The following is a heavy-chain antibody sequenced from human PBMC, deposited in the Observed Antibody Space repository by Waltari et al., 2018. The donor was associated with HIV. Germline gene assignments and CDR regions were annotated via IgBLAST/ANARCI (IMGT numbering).Heavy chain of an antibody. D-gene: IGHD3-16*01. Sequence: VQAVQFGAEVKKPGESLKIPCKPSGYTVSNFWIGWVRQMPGKGQECIGITYPCDSKPRSSPSFQGQVTMSADKSTGTAYLQWGCRKASDTTMYYCAGRHRRGDGEGGACDIWGPETMITVSS. J-gene: IGHJ3*02. CDR2: TYPCDSKP. CDR1: GYTVSNFW. CDR3: AGRHRRGDGEGGACDI. V-gene: IGHV5-51*01.